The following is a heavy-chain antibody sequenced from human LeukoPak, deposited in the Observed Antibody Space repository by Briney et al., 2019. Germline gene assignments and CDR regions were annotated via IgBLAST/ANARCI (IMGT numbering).Heavy chain of an antibody. CDR3: TTAPTDSGVLWFGELFYFDY. CDR1: GFTLSNAW. J-gene: IGHJ4*02. D-gene: IGHD3-10*01. V-gene: IGHV3-15*01. Sequence: PGGSLRLSCAASGFTLSNAWMSWVRQAPGKGLEWVGRIKSKTDGGTTDYAAPVKGRFTISRDDSKNTLYLQMNSLKTEDTAVYYCTTAPTDSGVLWFGELFYFDYWGQGTLVTVSS. CDR2: IKSKTDGGTT.